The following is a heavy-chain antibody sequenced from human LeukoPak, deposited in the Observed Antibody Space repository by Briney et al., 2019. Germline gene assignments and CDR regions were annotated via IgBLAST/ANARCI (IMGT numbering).Heavy chain of an antibody. CDR1: GGSISTSSYY. Sequence: SETLSLTCTVSGGSISTSSYYWGWVRQPPGKGLEWIGNIFYSGSTYYSPSLKSRVTISLDTSRSQFSLKLNSVTAADTAVYYCARAALGFGETNWFDPWGQGTLVTVSS. V-gene: IGHV4-39*07. CDR2: IFYSGST. D-gene: IGHD3-10*01. J-gene: IGHJ5*02. CDR3: ARAALGFGETNWFDP.